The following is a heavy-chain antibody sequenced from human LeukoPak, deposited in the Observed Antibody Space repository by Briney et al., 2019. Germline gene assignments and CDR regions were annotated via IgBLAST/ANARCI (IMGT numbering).Heavy chain of an antibody. CDR1: GFTFSSYG. V-gene: IGHV3-33*01. Sequence: PGRSLRLTCAASGFTFSSYGMHWVRQAPGKGLEWVAVIWYDGSNKYYADSVKGRFTISRDNSKNTLYLQMNSLRAEDTAVYYCARAARRRITGTTGSYYYYGMDVWGQGTTVTVSS. CDR2: IWYDGSNK. D-gene: IGHD1-20*01. CDR3: ARAARRRITGTTGSYYYYGMDV. J-gene: IGHJ6*02.